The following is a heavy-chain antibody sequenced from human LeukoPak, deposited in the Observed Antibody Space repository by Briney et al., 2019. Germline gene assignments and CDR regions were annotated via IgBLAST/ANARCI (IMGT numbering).Heavy chain of an antibody. J-gene: IGHJ4*02. CDR1: GFTFSRYW. CDR3: VRQYYYGSGSYLWAPDY. Sequence: GGSLRLSCAASGFTFSRYWMSWVRQAPGKGLEWVANIKQDGSEKDYVDSVKGRFTISRDNAKNSLYLQMNSLRAEDTAVYYCVRQYYYGSGSYLWAPDYWGQGTLVTVSS. V-gene: IGHV3-7*01. CDR2: IKQDGSEK. D-gene: IGHD3-10*01.